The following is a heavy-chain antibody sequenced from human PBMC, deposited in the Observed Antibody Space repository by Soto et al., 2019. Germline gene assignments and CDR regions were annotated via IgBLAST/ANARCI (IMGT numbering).Heavy chain of an antibody. J-gene: IGHJ3*02. D-gene: IGHD3-22*01. CDR3: ARWLTYWDYDSSAPDAFDI. CDR1: GGSISSGGYY. Sequence: PSDTLSLTCTVSGGSISSGGYYWSWIRQHPGKGLEWIGYIYYSGSTYYNPSLKSRVTISVDTSKNQFSLKLSSVTAADTAVYYCARWLTYWDYDSSAPDAFDIWGQGTMVTVSS. V-gene: IGHV4-31*03. CDR2: IYYSGST.